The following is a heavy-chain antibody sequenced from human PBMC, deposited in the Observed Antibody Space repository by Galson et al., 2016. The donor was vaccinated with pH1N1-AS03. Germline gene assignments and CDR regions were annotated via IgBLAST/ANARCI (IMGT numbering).Heavy chain of an antibody. CDR2: VDPDTSKT. V-gene: IGHV1-69-2*01. Sequence: QSGAEVKKPGESLKISCKVSGYTFTDYNMHWVQQAPGKGLEWMGLVDPDTSKTKYAEKFQGRVTITADTSRDTAYMDLSGLRSADTAIYYCATDGPRGSLSSWGQGTLVTVSS. CDR3: ATDGPRGSLSS. D-gene: IGHD6-6*01. CDR1: GYTFTDYN. J-gene: IGHJ4*02.